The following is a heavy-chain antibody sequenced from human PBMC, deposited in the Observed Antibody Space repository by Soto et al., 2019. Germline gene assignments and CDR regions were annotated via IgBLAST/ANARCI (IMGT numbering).Heavy chain of an antibody. V-gene: IGHV3-23*01. D-gene: IGHD6-19*01. CDR1: GFTFSSYA. Sequence: GGSLRLSCAASGFTFSSYAMSWVRQAPGKGLEWVSAISGSGGSTYYADSVKGRFTISRDNSKNTLYLQMNSLRAEDTAVYYCAKDRSFIEVAGCIDPWGQGTLVTVSS. CDR2: ISGSGGST. J-gene: IGHJ5*02. CDR3: AKDRSFIEVAGCIDP.